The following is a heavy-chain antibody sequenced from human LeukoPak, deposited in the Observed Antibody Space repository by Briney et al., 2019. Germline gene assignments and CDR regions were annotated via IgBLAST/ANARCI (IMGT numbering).Heavy chain of an antibody. CDR3: ARYVVAPWIDY. CDR1: GGSISSGDYY. Sequence: SQTLSLTCTVSGGSISSGDYYWSWLRQPPGKGLEWIGYIYYSGSTHYNPSLKSRITISVDTSKNQFSLKLSSVTAADTAVYYCARYVVAPWIDYWGQGTLVTVSS. CDR2: IYYSGST. D-gene: IGHD2-2*01. J-gene: IGHJ4*02. V-gene: IGHV4-30-4*01.